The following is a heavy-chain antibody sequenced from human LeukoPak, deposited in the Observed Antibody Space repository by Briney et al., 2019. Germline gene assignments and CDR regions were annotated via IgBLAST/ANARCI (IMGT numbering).Heavy chain of an antibody. CDR1: GFTFSSSW. J-gene: IGHJ4*02. CDR3: ARDRIPGGAAFDY. CDR2: ISSSSSYI. V-gene: IGHV3-21*01. D-gene: IGHD2-15*01. Sequence: GGSLRLSCAASGFTFSSSWMHWVCQAPEKGLEWVSSISSSSSYIYYADSVKGRFTISRDNAKNSLYLQMNSLRAEDTAVYYCARDRIPGGAAFDYWGQGTLVTVSS.